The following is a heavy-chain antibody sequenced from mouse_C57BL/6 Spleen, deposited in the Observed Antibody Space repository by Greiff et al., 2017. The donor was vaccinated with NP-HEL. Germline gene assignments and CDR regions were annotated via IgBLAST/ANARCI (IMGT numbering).Heavy chain of an antibody. D-gene: IGHD1-1*01. CDR2: IDPEDGET. V-gene: IGHV14-2*01. Sequence: EVQRVESGAELVKPGASVKLSCTASGFNIKDYYMHWVKQRTEQGLEWIGRIDPEDGETKYAPKLQGKATITADTSSNTSYLQLSSLTSEDTAVYYCASPYITTVVEDFDYWGQGTTLTVSS. CDR3: ASPYITTVVEDFDY. CDR1: GFNIKDYY. J-gene: IGHJ2*01.